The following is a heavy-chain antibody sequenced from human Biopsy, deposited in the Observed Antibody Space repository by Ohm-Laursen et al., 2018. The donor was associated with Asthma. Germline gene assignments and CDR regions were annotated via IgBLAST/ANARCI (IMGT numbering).Heavy chain of an antibody. V-gene: IGHV1-18*01. CDR1: GYTFNSAG. Sequence: ASVKVSCKTSGYTFNSAGITWVRQAPGQGLEWMGWISVYNGNTKVAQKLQDRVTMITDTSTSTAYMELRSLRSDDTAVYFGARAVDYSHYYGIDVWGQGTTVTVS. J-gene: IGHJ6*02. D-gene: IGHD3-10*01. CDR2: ISVYNGNT. CDR3: ARAVDYSHYYGIDV.